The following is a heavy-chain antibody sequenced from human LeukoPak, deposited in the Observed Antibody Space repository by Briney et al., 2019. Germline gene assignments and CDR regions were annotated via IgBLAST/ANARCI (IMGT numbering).Heavy chain of an antibody. J-gene: IGHJ4*02. D-gene: IGHD6-13*01. Sequence: PSGSLSLYCAASGFSFSTDWVGWLRQAPGKGLEWVANIKHDGSERHYVDSVKGRFTISRDNAKNSLYLQMNSLRVEDTALYYCVRSQYSSSSWGQGTLVAVCS. CDR1: GFSFSTDW. V-gene: IGHV3-7*01. CDR2: IKHDGSER. CDR3: VRSQYSSSS.